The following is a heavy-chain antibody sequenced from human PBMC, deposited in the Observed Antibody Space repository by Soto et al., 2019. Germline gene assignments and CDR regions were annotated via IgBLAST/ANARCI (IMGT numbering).Heavy chain of an antibody. CDR2: IKQDGSEK. J-gene: IGHJ3*02. CDR3: ARDTLLRFGRVIVVGAFDI. Sequence: GESLKISCAASGFTFSSYWMSWVRQAPGKGLEWVANIKQDGSEKYYGDSVKGRFTISRDNAKNSLNLQMNSLRAEDTAVYYCARDTLLRFGRVIVVGAFDIWGQGTMVTVSS. V-gene: IGHV3-7*05. CDR1: GFTFSSYW. D-gene: IGHD3-22*01.